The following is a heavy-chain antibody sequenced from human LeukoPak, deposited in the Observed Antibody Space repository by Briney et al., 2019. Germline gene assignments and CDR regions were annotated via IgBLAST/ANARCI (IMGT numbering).Heavy chain of an antibody. CDR1: GFTFSSHD. CDR3: VRGGVWGLSSNWLES. Sequence: GGSLRLSCAASGFTFSSHDMHWVRQAAGKGLEWVSGFIPAGDRYYAESVKGRFTISRENAKSSLYLQMDSLRVGDTAVYYCVRGGVWGLSSNWLESWGQGILVTVSS. CDR2: FIPAGDR. J-gene: IGHJ5*01. D-gene: IGHD7-27*01. V-gene: IGHV3-13*04.